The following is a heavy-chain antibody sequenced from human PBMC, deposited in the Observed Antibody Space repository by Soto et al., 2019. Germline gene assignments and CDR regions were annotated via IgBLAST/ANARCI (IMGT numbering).Heavy chain of an antibody. CDR2: VYYSGST. CDR3: ARDENGGNFDH. D-gene: IGHD2-15*01. V-gene: IGHV4-59*01. CDR1: GGSISTYY. J-gene: IGHJ4*02. Sequence: PSETLSLTCTVSGGSISTYYWSWIRQPPGKGLEWIGCVYYSGSTNYNPSLRSRVTISVDTSKNQFSLKLSSVTAADTAVYYCARDENGGNFDHWGQGTLVTVSS.